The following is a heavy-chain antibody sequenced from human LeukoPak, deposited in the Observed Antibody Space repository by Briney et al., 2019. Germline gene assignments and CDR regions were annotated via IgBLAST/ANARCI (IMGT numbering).Heavy chain of an antibody. CDR3: ARDRGMDSSGYPGWFDP. D-gene: IGHD3-22*01. V-gene: IGHV1-69*13. Sequence: ASVKVSCKASGGTFSSYAISWVRQAPGQGLEWMGGIIPIFGTANYAQKFQGRVTITADEYTRTAYMELSSPRFEDTAVYHCARDRGMDSSGYPGWFDPWGQGTLVTVSS. J-gene: IGHJ5*02. CDR2: IIPIFGTA. CDR1: GGTFSSYA.